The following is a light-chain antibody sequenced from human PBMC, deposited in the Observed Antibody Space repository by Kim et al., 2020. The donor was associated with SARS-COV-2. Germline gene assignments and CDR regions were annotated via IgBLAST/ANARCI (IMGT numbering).Light chain of an antibody. CDR2: LNSDGSH. Sequence: SVKLTCTLSSGHSSYAIAWHQQQPGKGPRYLMKLNSDGSHSKGDGIPDRFSGSSSGAERYLTISSLQSEDEADYYCQTWGTGIGVFGGGTQLTVL. CDR3: QTWGTGIGV. CDR1: SGHSSYA. J-gene: IGLJ3*02. V-gene: IGLV4-69*01.